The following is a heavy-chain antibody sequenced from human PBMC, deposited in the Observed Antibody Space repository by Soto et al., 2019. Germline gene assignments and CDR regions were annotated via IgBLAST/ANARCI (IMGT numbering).Heavy chain of an antibody. CDR1: GFTFGDYA. V-gene: IGHV3-49*03. CDR2: IRSKAYGGTT. J-gene: IGHJ5*02. CDR3: TRDPYYDFWSGYPPFDP. Sequence: GGSLRLSCTASGFTFGDYAMSWFRQAPGKGLEWVGFIRSKAYGGTTEYAASVKGRFTISRDDSKSIAYLQMNSLKTEDTAVYYCTRDPYYDFWSGYPPFDPWGQGTLVTVSS. D-gene: IGHD3-3*01.